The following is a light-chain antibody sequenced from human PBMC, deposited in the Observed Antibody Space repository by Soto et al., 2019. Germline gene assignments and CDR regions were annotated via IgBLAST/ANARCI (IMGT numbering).Light chain of an antibody. Sequence: EIVLTQSPGTLSLSPGERATLSCRAGQSVTSSYLAWYQQKPGQAPRLLISSASSRATGIPDRFNGSGSGTEFTLTISRLEPEDFAVYFCQQYESSRSITFGQGTRLEI. CDR1: QSVTSSY. CDR2: SAS. J-gene: IGKJ5*01. CDR3: QQYESSRSIT. V-gene: IGKV3-20*01.